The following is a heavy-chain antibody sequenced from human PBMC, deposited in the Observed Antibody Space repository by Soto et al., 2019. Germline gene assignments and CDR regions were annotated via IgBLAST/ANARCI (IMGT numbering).Heavy chain of an antibody. CDR1: GGSISSSSYY. Sequence: SETLSLTCTVSGGSISSSSYYWGWIRQPPGKGLEWIGSIYYSGSTYYNPSLKSRVTISVDTSKNQFSLKLSSVTAADTAVYYCARPKAQFGELYGFSTGYYMDVWGKGTTVTVSS. CDR3: ARPKAQFGELYGFSTGYYMDV. CDR2: IYYSGST. D-gene: IGHD3-10*01. J-gene: IGHJ6*03. V-gene: IGHV4-39*01.